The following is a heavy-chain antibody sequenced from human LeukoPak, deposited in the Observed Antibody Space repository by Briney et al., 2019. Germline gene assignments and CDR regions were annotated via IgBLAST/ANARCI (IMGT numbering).Heavy chain of an antibody. D-gene: IGHD3-9*01. V-gene: IGHV3-23*01. CDR1: GFTFSNYD. Sequence: GASLRLSCAASGFTFSNYDMSWVRQAPGKGLEWVSSITGSGSGIYYADSVKRRFTLSRDNSKNTLYLQIYSLRAGDMAIYYCTKGGDYDVLTGNYVSDYWGQGTLVTVSS. J-gene: IGHJ4*02. CDR3: TKGGDYDVLTGNYVSDY. CDR2: ITGSGSGI.